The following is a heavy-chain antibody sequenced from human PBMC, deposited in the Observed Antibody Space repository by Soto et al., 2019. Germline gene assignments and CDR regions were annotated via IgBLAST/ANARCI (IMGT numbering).Heavy chain of an antibody. CDR2: IRYDGNEK. CDR3: ARDEGVSVVTYRLDY. CDR1: GFTFSNFW. J-gene: IGHJ4*02. V-gene: IGHV3-7*01. Sequence: EVQLVESGGGLVQPGGSLRLSCAAPGFTFSNFWMSWVRQAPGKGLEWVANIRYDGNEKNYVGSVKGRFTISRDNAKNSLYLQMNSLRAEDTAVYSCARDEGVSVVTYRLDYWGQGTLVTVSS. D-gene: IGHD3-10*01.